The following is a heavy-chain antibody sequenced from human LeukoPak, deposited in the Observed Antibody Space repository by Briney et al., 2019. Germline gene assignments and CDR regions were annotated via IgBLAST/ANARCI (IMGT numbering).Heavy chain of an antibody. J-gene: IGHJ6*02. D-gene: IGHD1-14*01. Sequence: PSETLSLTCTVSGGSFSNYYWSWIRQPAGKGLEWIGRIYTSGSTNYNPSVKSRVTMSVDTSNNQLSLKLTSVTAADTAVHYCARQPPQYYGMDVWGQGTTVTVSS. CDR1: GGSFSNYY. V-gene: IGHV4-4*07. CDR3: ARQPPQYYGMDV. CDR2: IYTSGST.